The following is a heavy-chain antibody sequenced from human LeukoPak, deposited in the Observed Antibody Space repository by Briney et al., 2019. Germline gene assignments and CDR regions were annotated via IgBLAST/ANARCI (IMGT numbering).Heavy chain of an antibody. CDR3: SLLRNAFDI. V-gene: IGHV4-38-2*02. CDR1: GYSISSGYY. J-gene: IGHJ3*02. Sequence: SETLSLTCTVSGYSISSGYYWGWIRQPPGKGLEWIGYIYYSGSTNYNPSLKSRVTISVDTSKNQFSLKLSSVTAADTAVYYCSLLRNAFDIWGQGTMVTVSS. CDR2: IYYSGST. D-gene: IGHD2-15*01.